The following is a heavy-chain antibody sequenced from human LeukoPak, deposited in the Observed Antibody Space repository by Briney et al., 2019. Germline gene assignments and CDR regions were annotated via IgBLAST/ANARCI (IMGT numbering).Heavy chain of an antibody. Sequence: GASVKVSCKASGYTFTSYAMNWVRQAPGQGLEWMGWINTNTGNPTYAQGFTGRFVFSLDTSVSTAYLQISSLKAEDTAVYYCAREYSSSWYVPTYNWFDPWGQGTLVTVSS. CDR1: GYTFTSYA. D-gene: IGHD6-13*01. CDR2: INTNTGNP. CDR3: AREYSSSWYVPTYNWFDP. J-gene: IGHJ5*02. V-gene: IGHV7-4-1*02.